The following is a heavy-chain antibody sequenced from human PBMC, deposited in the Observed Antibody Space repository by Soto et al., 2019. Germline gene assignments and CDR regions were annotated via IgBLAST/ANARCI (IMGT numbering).Heavy chain of an antibody. Sequence: QVQLVQSGAEVKKPGASVKVSCKASGYTFTSYGISWVRQAPGQGLEWMGWISAYNGNTNYAQKVQGRVTMTTDTPTSTTYMELKSLRSDDTAVYYLARICQRYYYYIGVRGQGTTVTVSS. CDR3: ARICQRYYYYIGV. V-gene: IGHV1-18*01. J-gene: IGHJ6*03. CDR1: GYTFTSYG. CDR2: ISAYNGNT.